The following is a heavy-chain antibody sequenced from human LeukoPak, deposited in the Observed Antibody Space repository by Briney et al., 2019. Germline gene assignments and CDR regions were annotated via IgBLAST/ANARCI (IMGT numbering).Heavy chain of an antibody. V-gene: IGHV3-30*04. CDR1: GFTFSSYA. Sequence: GGSLRLSCAAPGFTFSSYAMHWVRQAPGKGLEWVAVISYDGSNKYYADSVKGRFTISRDDSKNTLYLQMNSLRAEDTAVYYCARDAYSSGSSFIYWGQGTLVTVSS. D-gene: IGHD6-19*01. CDR2: ISYDGSNK. J-gene: IGHJ4*02. CDR3: ARDAYSSGSSFIY.